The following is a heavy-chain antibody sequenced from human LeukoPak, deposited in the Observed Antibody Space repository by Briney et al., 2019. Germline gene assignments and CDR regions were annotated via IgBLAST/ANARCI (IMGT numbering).Heavy chain of an antibody. CDR1: GFTFSSYS. CDR3: AREKAGYDAFDI. V-gene: IGHV3-21*01. CDR2: ISSSSSYI. D-gene: IGHD5-12*01. Sequence: GGPLRLSCAASGFTFSSYSMNWVRQAPGKGLEWVSSISSSSSYIYYADSVKGRFTISRDNAKNSLYLQMNSLRAEDTAVYYCAREKAGYDAFDIWGQGTMVTVSS. J-gene: IGHJ3*02.